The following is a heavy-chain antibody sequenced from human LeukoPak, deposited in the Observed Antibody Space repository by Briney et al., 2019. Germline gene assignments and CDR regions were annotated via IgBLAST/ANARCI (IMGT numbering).Heavy chain of an antibody. CDR2: MNPNSGNT. D-gene: IGHD2-15*01. CDR1: GYTFTSYD. CDR3: ARGVPVRRFLLYCSGGSCYSHYMDV. V-gene: IGHV1-8*03. Sequence: ASAKVSCKASGYTFTSYDINWVRQATGQGLEWMGWMNPNSGNTGYAQKFQGRVTITRNTSISTAYMELSSLRSEDTAVYYCARGVPVRRFLLYCSGGSCYSHYMDVWGKGTTVTVSS. J-gene: IGHJ6*03.